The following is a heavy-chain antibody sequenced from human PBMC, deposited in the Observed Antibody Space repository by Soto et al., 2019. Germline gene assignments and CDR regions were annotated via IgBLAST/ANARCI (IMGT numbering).Heavy chain of an antibody. Sequence: ASVKGSCKASGYTFTSSYMHWVRQAPGQGLEWMGIINPSGGSTSYAQKFQGRVTMTRDTSTSTVYMELSSLRSEDTAVYYCARVSGYYYDSSGYYNYWGQGTLVTVSS. CDR3: ARVSGYYYDSSGYYNY. V-gene: IGHV1-46*01. CDR1: GYTFTSSY. D-gene: IGHD3-22*01. J-gene: IGHJ4*02. CDR2: INPSGGST.